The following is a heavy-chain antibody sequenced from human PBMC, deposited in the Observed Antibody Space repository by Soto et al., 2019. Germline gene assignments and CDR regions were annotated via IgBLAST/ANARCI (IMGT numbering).Heavy chain of an antibody. CDR1: GCTFTSYA. J-gene: IGHJ6*02. D-gene: IGHD4-17*01. CDR2: INAGNGNT. V-gene: IGHV1-3*01. CDR3: ARAHDYGDYMRYYYYGMDV. Sequence: ASVKVSCKASGCTFTSYAMHWVRQAPGQRLEWMGWINAGNGNTKYSQKFQGRVTITRDTSASTAYMELSSLRSEDTAVYYCARAHDYGDYMRYYYYGMDVWGQGTTVTVSS.